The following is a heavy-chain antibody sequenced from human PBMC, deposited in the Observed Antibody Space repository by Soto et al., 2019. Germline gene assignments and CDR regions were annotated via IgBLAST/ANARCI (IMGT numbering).Heavy chain of an antibody. D-gene: IGHD3-3*01. CDR1: GGSISSYY. Sequence: ASETLSLTCTVSGGSISSYYWSWILQPAGKXLEWIGRIYTSGSTNYNPSLKSRVTMSVDTSKNQFSLKLSSVTAADTAVYYCAREGEGYDFWSGYYTCYFDYWGQGNLVTVSS. CDR2: IYTSGST. J-gene: IGHJ4*02. CDR3: AREGEGYDFWSGYYTCYFDY. V-gene: IGHV4-4*07.